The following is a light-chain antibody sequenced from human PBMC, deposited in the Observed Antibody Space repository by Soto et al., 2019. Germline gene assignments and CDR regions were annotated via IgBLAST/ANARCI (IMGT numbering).Light chain of an antibody. CDR3: CSYAGSYTYV. CDR1: SSDVGSYNF. Sequence: QSVLTQPASVSGSPGQSITISCPGTSSDVGSYNFVSWYQQHPGKAPKLMIYEVSKRPSGVSNGFSGSKSGNTASLTISGLQAEDEADYYCCSYAGSYTYVFGTGTKVTVL. CDR2: EVS. J-gene: IGLJ1*01. V-gene: IGLV2-23*02.